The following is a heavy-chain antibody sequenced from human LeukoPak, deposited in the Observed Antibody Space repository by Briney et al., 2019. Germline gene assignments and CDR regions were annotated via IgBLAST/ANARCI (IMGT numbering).Heavy chain of an antibody. D-gene: IGHD6-19*01. Sequence: PGGSLRLSCTASGFTFGDYAMSWVRQAPGKGLEWVGFIRSKAYGGTTEYAASVKGRFTISRDDSKSIAYLQMNSLKTEDTAVYYCTRDNVAETGGFDYWGQGTLVTVSS. CDR2: IRSKAYGGTT. CDR3: TRDNVAETGGFDY. CDR1: GFTFGDYA. J-gene: IGHJ4*02. V-gene: IGHV3-49*04.